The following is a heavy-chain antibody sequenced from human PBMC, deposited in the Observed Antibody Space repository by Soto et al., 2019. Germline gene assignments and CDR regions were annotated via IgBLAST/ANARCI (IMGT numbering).Heavy chain of an antibody. CDR3: ARTYYDGSGYYYLDS. D-gene: IGHD3-22*01. Sequence: GGSLRLSCAASGFTFSSYEMNWVRQAPGKGLEWVSYITGSGFTIYYADSVKGRFTISRDNAKNSLYLQMNSLRVEDTAVYYCARTYYDGSGYYYLDSWGQGTLVTVS. V-gene: IGHV3-48*03. J-gene: IGHJ4*02. CDR1: GFTFSSYE. CDR2: ITGSGFTI.